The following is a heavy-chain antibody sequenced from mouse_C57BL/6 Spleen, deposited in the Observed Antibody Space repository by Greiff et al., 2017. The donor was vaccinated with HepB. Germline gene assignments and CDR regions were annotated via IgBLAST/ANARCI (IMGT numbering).Heavy chain of an antibody. D-gene: IGHD2-3*01. CDR1: GYTFTDYY. V-gene: IGHV1-19*01. J-gene: IGHJ3*01. Sequence: VQLQQSGPVLVKPGASVKMSCKASGYTFTDYYMNWVKQSHGKSLEWIGVINPYNGGTSYNQKFKGKATLTVDKSSSTAYMELNSLTSEDSAVYYCARGIYDGYLAYWGQGTLVTVSA. CDR2: INPYNGGT. CDR3: ARGIYDGYLAY.